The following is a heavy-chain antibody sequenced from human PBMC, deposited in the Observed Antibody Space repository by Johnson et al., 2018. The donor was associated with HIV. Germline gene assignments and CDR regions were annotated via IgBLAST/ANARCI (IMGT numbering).Heavy chain of an antibody. Sequence: QVQLVESGGGLVQPGGSLRLSCAASGFTFSIYGMHWVRQAPGKGLECVAAISYDGGTTYYSDSVKGRFTVSRDNAKNSLNLQMNSLRADDTAVYYCARDRGYWDAFDIWGQGTMVTVSS. J-gene: IGHJ3*02. CDR1: GFTFSIYG. CDR3: ARDRGYWDAFDI. D-gene: IGHD3-22*01. CDR2: ISYDGGTT. V-gene: IGHV3-30*19.